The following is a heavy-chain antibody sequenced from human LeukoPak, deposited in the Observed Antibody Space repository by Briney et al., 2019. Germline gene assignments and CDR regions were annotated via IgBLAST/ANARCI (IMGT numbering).Heavy chain of an antibody. V-gene: IGHV3-30*04. CDR1: GFTFSSYA. D-gene: IGHD2-2*01. CDR3: ASGIVVVPAADPCLDY. J-gene: IGHJ4*02. Sequence: GGSLRLSCAASGFTFSSYAMHWVRQAPGKGLEGVAVISYDGSNKYYADSVKGRFTISRDNSKNTLYLQMNSLRAEDTAVYYCASGIVVVPAADPCLDYWGQGTLVTVSS. CDR2: ISYDGSNK.